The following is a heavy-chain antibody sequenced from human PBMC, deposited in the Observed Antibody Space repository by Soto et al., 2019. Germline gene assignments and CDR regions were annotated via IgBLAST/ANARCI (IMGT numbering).Heavy chain of an antibody. J-gene: IGHJ4*02. V-gene: IGHV4-39*01. CDR2: ISYSGTT. D-gene: IGHD3-22*01. Sequence: PSETLSLTCTVSGYSISSNNNYWSWIRQPPGEGLEWIGFISYSGTTSYSPSLKSRVAISLDTSKNQFSLSLSSVTAADTAVYYCARHFVAVVIKGWGYWGQGTLVTVSS. CDR1: GYSISSNNNY. CDR3: ARHFVAVVIKGWGY.